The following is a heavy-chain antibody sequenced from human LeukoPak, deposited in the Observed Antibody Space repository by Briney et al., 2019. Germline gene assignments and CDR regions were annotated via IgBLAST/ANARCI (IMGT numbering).Heavy chain of an antibody. V-gene: IGHV4-34*01. CDR1: GGSFSGYY. J-gene: IGHJ4*02. CDR2: INHSGST. D-gene: IGHD3-22*01. CDR3: ASGRYSSGYYYRDY. Sequence: SETLSLTCAVYGGSFSGYYWSWIRQPPGKGLEWIGEINHSGSTNYNPSLKSRVTISVDTSKNQFSLKLSSVTAADTAVYYRASGRYSSGYYYRDYWGQGTLVTVSS.